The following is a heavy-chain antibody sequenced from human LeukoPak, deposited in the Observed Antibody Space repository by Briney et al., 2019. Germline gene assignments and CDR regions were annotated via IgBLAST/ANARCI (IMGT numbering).Heavy chain of an antibody. Sequence: PSQTLSLTCTVSGGSISSGGYYWSWIRQHPGKGLEWIGYIYYSGSTYYNPSLKSRVTISVDTSKNQFSLKLSSVTAADTAVYYCARENPLGSARFDYWGQGTLVTVSS. V-gene: IGHV4-31*03. D-gene: IGHD7-27*01. J-gene: IGHJ4*02. CDR2: IYYSGST. CDR3: ARENPLGSARFDY. CDR1: GGSISSGGYY.